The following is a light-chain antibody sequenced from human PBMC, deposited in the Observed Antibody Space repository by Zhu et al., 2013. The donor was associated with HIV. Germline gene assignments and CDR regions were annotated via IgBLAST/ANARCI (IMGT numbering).Light chain of an antibody. V-gene: IGKV1-13*02. CDR1: QGASSA. J-gene: IGKJ5*01. Sequence: AIQLTQSPSSLSASVGDRVTITCRAGQGASSALAWYQQKPGEAPRLLIYDASSLESGVPSRFSGSGSGTDFTLTISSLQPEDFATYYCQQFNSYPITFGQGTRLEIK. CDR2: DAS. CDR3: QQFNSYPIT.